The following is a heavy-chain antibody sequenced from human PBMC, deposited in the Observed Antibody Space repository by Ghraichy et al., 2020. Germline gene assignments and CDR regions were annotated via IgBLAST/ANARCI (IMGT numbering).Heavy chain of an antibody. CDR1: GFTFSSYS. CDR3: ARDTHDGVALGC. D-gene: IGHD2-8*01. Sequence: GSLRLSCAASGFTFSSYSMNWVRQAPGKGLEWVSSISSSSSYIYYADSVKGRFTISRDNAKNSLYLQMNSLRAEDTAVYYCARDTHDGVALGCWGQGTLVTVSS. V-gene: IGHV3-21*01. J-gene: IGHJ4*02. CDR2: ISSSSSYI.